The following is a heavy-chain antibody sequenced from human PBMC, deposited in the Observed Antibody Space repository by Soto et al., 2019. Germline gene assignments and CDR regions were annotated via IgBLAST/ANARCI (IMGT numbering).Heavy chain of an antibody. Sequence: LRLSCAASGFTFSSYAMHWVRQAPGKGLEWVAVISYDGSNKYYADSVKGRFTISRDNSKNTLYLQMNSLRAEDTAVYYCARDRSRPVIAVAVHWGQGTLVTVSS. V-gene: IGHV3-30-3*01. CDR1: GFTFSSYA. CDR3: ARDRSRPVIAVAVH. J-gene: IGHJ4*02. D-gene: IGHD6-19*01. CDR2: ISYDGSNK.